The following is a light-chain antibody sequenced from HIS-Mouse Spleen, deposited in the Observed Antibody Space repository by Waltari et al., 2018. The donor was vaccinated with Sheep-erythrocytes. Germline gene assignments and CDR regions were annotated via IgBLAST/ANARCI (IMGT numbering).Light chain of an antibody. Sequence: SYELTQPPSVSVFPGQTASITCSGDKLGDKYACWYQQKPGQSLVLVIYQDSKRPSGIPERFSGSNSGNTATLTISGTQAMDEADYYCQAWDSSTAWNVVFGGGTKLTVL. V-gene: IGLV3-1*01. J-gene: IGLJ2*01. CDR2: QDS. CDR1: KLGDKY. CDR3: QAWDSSTAWNVV.